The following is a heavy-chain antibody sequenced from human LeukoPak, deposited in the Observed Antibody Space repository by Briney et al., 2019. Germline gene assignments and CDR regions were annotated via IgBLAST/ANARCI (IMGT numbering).Heavy chain of an antibody. CDR3: GRLADYSVYVDF. CDR2: INKHGSEK. CDR1: GFTFSNYL. J-gene: IGHJ4*02. Sequence: PGGTLRLSCAASGFTFSNYLMTWVRQSPGRGLEWVANINKHGSEKYYVDSVRGRFSISRANANNSLHLQLNDLGADDTAVYYCGRLADYSVYVDFWGQGTLVTVSS. V-gene: IGHV3-7*01. D-gene: IGHD4/OR15-4a*01.